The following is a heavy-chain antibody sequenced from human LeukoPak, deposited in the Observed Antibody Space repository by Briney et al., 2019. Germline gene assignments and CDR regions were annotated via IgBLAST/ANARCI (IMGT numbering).Heavy chain of an antibody. J-gene: IGHJ3*02. D-gene: IGHD2/OR15-2a*01. CDR3: ARKNDFEI. V-gene: IGHV4-59*08. CDR1: GGSISSYY. Sequence: SETLSLTCTVSGGSISSYYWSWIRQPPGKGLEWIGYIYYSGRTKYNSSLKSRVTISVDTSKNQFSLKLSSVTAADTAVYYCARKNDFEIWGQGTLVTVSS. CDR2: IYYSGRT.